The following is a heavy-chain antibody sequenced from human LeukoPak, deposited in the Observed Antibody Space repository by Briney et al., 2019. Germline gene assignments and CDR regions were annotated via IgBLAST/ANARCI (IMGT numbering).Heavy chain of an antibody. CDR2: INAGHGNT. CDR3: ARDMVRGVIIRYGY. J-gene: IGHJ4*02. D-gene: IGHD3-10*01. Sequence: ASEKVPCKASGYTFNSYAMHWVRQAPGQRLEWIGWINAGHGNTKYSQKFQGRVTITRDTSASTAYMELGSLRSEDTAVYYCARDMVRGVIIRYGYWGQGTLVTVSS. V-gene: IGHV1-3*01. CDR1: GYTFNSYA.